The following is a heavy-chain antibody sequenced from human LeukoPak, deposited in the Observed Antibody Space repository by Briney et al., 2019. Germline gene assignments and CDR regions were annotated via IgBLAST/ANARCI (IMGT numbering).Heavy chain of an antibody. J-gene: IGHJ3*02. CDR1: GYTFTGYY. CDR3: ARDNTAMVIGSLNI. CDR2: INPNSGGT. D-gene: IGHD5-18*01. V-gene: IGHV1-2*02. Sequence: ASVKVSCKASGYTFTGYYMHWVRQAPGQGLEWIGWINPNSGGTNYAQKFQGRVTMTRDTSISTAYMELRSLRSDDTAVYYCARDNTAMVIGSLNIWGQGTMVTVSS.